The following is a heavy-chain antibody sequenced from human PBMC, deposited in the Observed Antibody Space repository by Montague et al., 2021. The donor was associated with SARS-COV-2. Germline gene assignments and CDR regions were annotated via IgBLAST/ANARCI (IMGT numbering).Heavy chain of an antibody. Sequence: SETLSLTCTVSDGSISSGSYYWGWIRQPPGKGLEWIGSIYYSGSTYKNPSLKSRVTLSVDTSENHFSLKLSSVTAADTAVYYCARERSSGWDWGQGTLVTVPS. CDR2: IYYSGST. CDR3: ARERSSGWD. J-gene: IGHJ4*02. V-gene: IGHV4-39*07. CDR1: DGSISSGSYY. D-gene: IGHD6-19*01.